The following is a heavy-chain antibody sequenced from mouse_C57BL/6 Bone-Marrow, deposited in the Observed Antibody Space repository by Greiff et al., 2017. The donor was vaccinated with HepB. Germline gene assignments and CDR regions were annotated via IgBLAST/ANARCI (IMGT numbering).Heavy chain of an antibody. J-gene: IGHJ1*03. V-gene: IGHV1-63*01. Sequence: QVQLQQSGAELVRPGTSVKMSCKASGYTFTNYWIGWAKQRPGHGLEWIGDIYPGGGYTNYNEKFKGKATLTADKSSSTAYMQFSSLTSEDSAIYDCARGDYYGSSLYWYFDVWGTGTTVTVSS. CDR3: ARGDYYGSSLYWYFDV. D-gene: IGHD1-1*01. CDR1: GYTFTNYW. CDR2: IYPGGGYT.